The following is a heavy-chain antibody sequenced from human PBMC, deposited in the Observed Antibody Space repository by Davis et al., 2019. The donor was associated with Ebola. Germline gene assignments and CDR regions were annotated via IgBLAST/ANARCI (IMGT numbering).Heavy chain of an antibody. Sequence: GESLKISCAASGFTFSSYGMHWVRQAPGKGLEWVAFIRYDGSNKYYADSVKGRFTISRDNSKNTLYLQMNSLRAEDTAVYYCVYVIAVAGDAFDIWGQGTMVTVSS. D-gene: IGHD6-19*01. CDR2: IRYDGSNK. CDR3: VYVIAVAGDAFDI. CDR1: GFTFSSYG. J-gene: IGHJ3*02. V-gene: IGHV3-30*02.